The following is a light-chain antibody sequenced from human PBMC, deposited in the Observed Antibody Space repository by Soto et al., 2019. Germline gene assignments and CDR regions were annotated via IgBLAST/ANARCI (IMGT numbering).Light chain of an antibody. J-gene: IGLJ1*01. CDR1: SSNIGKNY. CDR2: DNN. V-gene: IGLV1-51*01. Sequence: QSVLTQPPSVSAAPGQKVTISCSGSSSNIGKNYVSWYQQLPGTAPKLLTYDNNKRPSGIPDRFSGSKSGTSATLDITGLQTGDEADYYCGTWDSSLSAYVFGTGTKV. CDR3: GTWDSSLSAYV.